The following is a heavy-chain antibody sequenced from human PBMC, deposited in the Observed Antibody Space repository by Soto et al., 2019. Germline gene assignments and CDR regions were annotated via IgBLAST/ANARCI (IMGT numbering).Heavy chain of an antibody. CDR1: GYSFSNSW. CDR3: ARLSSGNFDY. Sequence: GESLKISCKGSGYSFSNSWIAWVRQMPGKGLEWIGIIYPGDSDSRYSPSFQGQVSISADKSINTAYLQWSSLKASDTAMYYCARLSSGNFDYSAQGTLVTVSS. V-gene: IGHV5-51*01. J-gene: IGHJ4*02. D-gene: IGHD6-25*01. CDR2: IYPGDSDS.